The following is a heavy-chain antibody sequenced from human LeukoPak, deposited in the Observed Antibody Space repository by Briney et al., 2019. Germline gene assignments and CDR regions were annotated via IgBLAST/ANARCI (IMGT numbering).Heavy chain of an antibody. CDR2: INSDGSTT. V-gene: IGHV3-74*01. CDR1: GFTFSSYW. J-gene: IGHJ6*02. D-gene: IGHD3-22*01. Sequence: PGGSLRLSCAASGFTFSSYWMYWVRQAPGKGLVWVSRINSDGSTTSYADSVKGRFTISRDNAKNTLYLQMNSLRAEDTAVYYCARDTRYYYDSSGYYYDYGMDVWGQGTTVTVSS. CDR3: ARDTRYYYDSSGYYYDYGMDV.